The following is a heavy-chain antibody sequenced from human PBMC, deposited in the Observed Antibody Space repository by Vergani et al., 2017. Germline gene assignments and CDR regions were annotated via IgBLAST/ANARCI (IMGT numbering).Heavy chain of an antibody. Sequence: QVQLVQSGAEVKKPGSSMKVSCKASGGTFSSFAINWVRQAPGQGLEWMGGIIPIFGTTKYAQEFQGRVTITADESTSTAYMELSNLRSEDTAVYYCARGGSVDTAMGLFDYWGQGTLVTVSS. D-gene: IGHD5-18*01. CDR2: IIPIFGTT. V-gene: IGHV1-69*13. J-gene: IGHJ4*02. CDR3: ARGGSVDTAMGLFDY. CDR1: GGTFSSFA.